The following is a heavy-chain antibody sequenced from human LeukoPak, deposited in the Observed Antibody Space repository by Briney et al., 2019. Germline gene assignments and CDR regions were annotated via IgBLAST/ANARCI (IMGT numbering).Heavy chain of an antibody. CDR1: GFTFSSYG. V-gene: IGHV3-33*06. CDR2: IWYDGSNK. Sequence: GGSLRLSCAASGFTFSSYGMHWVRQAPGKGLEWVAVIWYDGSNKYYADSVKGRFTISRDNSKNTLYLQMNSLRAEDTAVYYCAKVLYGDYLYYFDYWGQGTLVTVSS. CDR3: AKVLYGDYLYYFDY. J-gene: IGHJ4*02. D-gene: IGHD4-17*01.